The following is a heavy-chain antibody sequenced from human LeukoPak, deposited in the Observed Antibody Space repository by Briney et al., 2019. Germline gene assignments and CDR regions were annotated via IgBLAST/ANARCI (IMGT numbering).Heavy chain of an antibody. J-gene: IGHJ4*02. CDR2: ISSSSSTI. CDR1: GFTFSSYS. Sequence: GGSLRLSCAASGFTFSSYSMNWVRQAPGKGLEWVSYISSSSSTIYYAGSVKGRFTISRDNAKNSLYLQMNSLRAEDTAVYYCARDRSSYGHDYWGQGTLVTVSS. D-gene: IGHD5-18*01. CDR3: ARDRSSYGHDY. V-gene: IGHV3-48*01.